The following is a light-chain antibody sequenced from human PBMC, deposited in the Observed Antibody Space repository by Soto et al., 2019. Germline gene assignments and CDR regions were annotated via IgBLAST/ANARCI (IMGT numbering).Light chain of an antibody. CDR1: QSIDSW. J-gene: IGKJ1*01. V-gene: IGKV1-5*03. Sequence: DIQMTQSPSTMSASVGDRVTITCRASQSIDSWLAWYQQKPGKAPKFLMYKASNLESGVPSRFSGSGSETEFTLTISSLQPDDFATYYCQQYDSYSWTFGQGTKVDNK. CDR3: QQYDSYSWT. CDR2: KAS.